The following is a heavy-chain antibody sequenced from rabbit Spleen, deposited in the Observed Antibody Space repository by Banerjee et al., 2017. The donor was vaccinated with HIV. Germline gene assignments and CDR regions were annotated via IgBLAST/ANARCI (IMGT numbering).Heavy chain of an antibody. Sequence: QEQLKETGGGLVQPGGSLGLSCKASGIDLVSNAMSWVRQAPGKGLEWIACIDTNDGDTDYANWPKGRFTISKTSSTTVTLQMTSLTAADTATYFCARDVTDVIGWNFGWWGPGTLVTVS. V-gene: IGHV1S45*01. CDR3: ARDVTDVIGWNFGW. CDR1: GIDLVSNA. D-gene: IGHD1-1*01. CDR2: IDTNDGDT. J-gene: IGHJ4*01.